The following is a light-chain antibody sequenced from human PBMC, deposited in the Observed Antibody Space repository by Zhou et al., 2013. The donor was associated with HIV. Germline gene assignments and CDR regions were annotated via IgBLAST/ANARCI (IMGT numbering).Light chain of an antibody. V-gene: IGKV1-17*01. CDR3: QHYDTFSCY. CDR2: AAS. Sequence: DIQMTQSPSSLSASVGDRVTITCRASQGIRNDLGWYQQKPGKAPKRLIYAASSLQSGVPSRFSGSGFGTDFTLTISSLQPDDFATYYCQHYDTFSCYFGQGTKLEIK. J-gene: IGKJ2*01. CDR1: QGIRND.